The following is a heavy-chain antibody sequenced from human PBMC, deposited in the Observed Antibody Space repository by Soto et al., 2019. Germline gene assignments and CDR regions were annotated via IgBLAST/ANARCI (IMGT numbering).Heavy chain of an antibody. V-gene: IGHV3-23*01. D-gene: IGHD2-15*01. Sequence: PGGSLRLSCRASGFTVGNYAMAWVRQAPGKGLEWVSGISAIGGRTYYADSAKGRFTISRDNSNNTLYLQMSSLRAEDTAAYYCAKDLEVLSARFESWGQGALVTVSS. CDR2: ISAIGGRT. J-gene: IGHJ4*02. CDR3: AKDLEVLSARFES. CDR1: GFTVGNYA.